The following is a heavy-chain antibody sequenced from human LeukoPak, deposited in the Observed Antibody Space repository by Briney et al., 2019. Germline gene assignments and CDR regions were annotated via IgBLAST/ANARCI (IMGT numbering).Heavy chain of an antibody. CDR1: GFTVSSNY. Sequence: GGSLRLSCAASGFTVSSNYMSWVRQAPGKGLEWVSFIHSGGSTYYTDSVKGRFTISRDNPKNTLYLRMNSLRADDTAVYYCARGSSGSFSPLDYWGQGILVTVSS. CDR3: ARGSSGSFSPLDY. CDR2: IHSGGST. D-gene: IGHD1-26*01. J-gene: IGHJ4*02. V-gene: IGHV3-53*01.